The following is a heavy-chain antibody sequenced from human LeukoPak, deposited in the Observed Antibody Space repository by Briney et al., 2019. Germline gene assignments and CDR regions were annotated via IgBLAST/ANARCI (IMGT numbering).Heavy chain of an antibody. CDR3: ARDAYGGNSPIDY. V-gene: IGHV3-30*03. D-gene: IGHD4-17*01. CDR2: ILYDGSNK. CDR1: GFTFSSYG. J-gene: IGHJ4*02. Sequence: GGSLRLSCAASGFTFSSYGMHWVRQAPGKGLEWVAVILYDGSNKYYADSVKGRFTISRGNSKNTLYLQMNSLRAEDTAVYYCARDAYGGNSPIDYWGQGTLVTVSS.